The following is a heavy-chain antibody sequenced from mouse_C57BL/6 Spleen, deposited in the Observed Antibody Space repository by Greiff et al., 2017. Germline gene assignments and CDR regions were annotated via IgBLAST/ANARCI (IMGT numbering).Heavy chain of an antibody. CDR3: ARGDYDGYYEK. J-gene: IGHJ2*01. CDR2: INPRSGYT. D-gene: IGHD2-3*01. CDR1: GYTFTSYG. V-gene: IGHV1-81*01. Sequence: VQLLQSGAELARPGASVKLSCKASGYTFTSYGISWVQQRTGQGLEWIAEINPRSGYTYYNEKFKGQVTLTADKSSSTAYMELGSRTSEDSAVYFCARGDYDGYYEKWGQGTTLTVSS.